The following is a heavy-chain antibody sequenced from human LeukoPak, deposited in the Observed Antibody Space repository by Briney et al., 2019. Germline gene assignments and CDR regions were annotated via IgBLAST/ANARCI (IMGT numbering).Heavy chain of an antibody. Sequence: GGSLRLSCAASGFTFSSYAMSWVRQAPGKGLEWVSAISGSGGSTYYADSVKGRFTISRDNSKNTLYLQMNSLRAEDTAVYYCAKGSSDSSSGGVFDYWGQGTLVTVSS. CDR3: AKGSSDSSSGGVFDY. J-gene: IGHJ4*02. V-gene: IGHV3-23*01. D-gene: IGHD3-22*01. CDR2: ISGSGGST. CDR1: GFTFSSYA.